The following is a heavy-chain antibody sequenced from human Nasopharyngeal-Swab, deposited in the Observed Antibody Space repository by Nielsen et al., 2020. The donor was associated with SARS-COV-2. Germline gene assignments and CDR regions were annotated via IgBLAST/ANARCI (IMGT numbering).Heavy chain of an antibody. CDR2: IRSKANSYAT. CDR1: GFTFRGSA. V-gene: IGHV3-73*01. D-gene: IGHD2-21*02. Sequence: GGAMRLSCAATGFTFRGSAMHWVRQATGKGLEWVGRIRSKANSYATAYAASVKGRFTISRDDSKNTAYLQMNSLKTEDTAVYYCTSLRVVTLKGMDVWGQGTTVTVSS. CDR3: TSLRVVTLKGMDV. J-gene: IGHJ6*02.